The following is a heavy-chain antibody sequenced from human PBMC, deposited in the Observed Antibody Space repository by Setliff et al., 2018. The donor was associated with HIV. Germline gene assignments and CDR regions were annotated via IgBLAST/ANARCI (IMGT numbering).Heavy chain of an antibody. CDR2: IYNGNKT. CDR3: ARDSVVGTRGAMSN. V-gene: IGHV3-66*02. Sequence: GGSLRLSCVGSGFTVSNNYMSWVRQAPGKGLEWVSLIYNGNKTYYANSVKGRFTISRDNSTNTLWLQMSSLRAEDTAVYYCARDSVVGTRGAMSNWGQGTLVTVSS. D-gene: IGHD2-2*01. CDR1: GFTVSNNY. J-gene: IGHJ4*02.